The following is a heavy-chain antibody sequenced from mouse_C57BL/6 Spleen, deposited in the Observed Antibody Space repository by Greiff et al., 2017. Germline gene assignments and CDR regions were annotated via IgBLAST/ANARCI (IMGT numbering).Heavy chain of an antibody. CDR1: GYTFTSYW. V-gene: IGHV1-53*01. CDR2: INPSNGGT. J-gene: IGHJ2*01. CDR3: ARWDYYGSSEADY. D-gene: IGHD1-1*01. Sequence: QVQLKQPGTELVKPGASVKLSCKASGYTFTSYWMHWVKQRPGQGLEWIGNINPSNGGTNYNEKFKSKATLTVDKSSSTAYMQLSSLTSEDSAVEYCARWDYYGSSEADYWGQGTTLTVSS.